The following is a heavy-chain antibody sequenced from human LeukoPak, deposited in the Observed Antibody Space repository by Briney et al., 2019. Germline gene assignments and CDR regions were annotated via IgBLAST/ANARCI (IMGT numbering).Heavy chain of an antibody. Sequence: SETLSLTCTVSGGSFRSSSYYWGWIRRPPGKGLEWIGSIYYSGSTYYNPSLKSRVTISVDTSKNQFSLKLSSVTAADTAVYYCARRVALWFGDGSMDVWGQGTTVTVSS. CDR2: IYYSGST. D-gene: IGHD3-10*01. CDR3: ARRVALWFGDGSMDV. CDR1: GGSFRSSSYY. V-gene: IGHV4-39*01. J-gene: IGHJ6*02.